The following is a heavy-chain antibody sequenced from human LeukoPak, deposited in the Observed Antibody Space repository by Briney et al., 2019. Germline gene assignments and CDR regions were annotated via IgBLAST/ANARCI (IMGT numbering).Heavy chain of an antibody. CDR3: AREKVGIQLHNYYYYMDV. J-gene: IGHJ6*03. CDR2: INPSGGST. D-gene: IGHD5-18*01. CDR1: GYTFTSYY. V-gene: IGHV1-46*01. Sequence: ASVKVSCKASGYTFTSYYMHWVRQAPGQGLEWMGIINPSGGSTSYAQKFQGRVTMTRDMSTSTVYMELSSLRSEDTAVYYCAREKVGIQLHNYYYYMDVWGKGTTVTVSS.